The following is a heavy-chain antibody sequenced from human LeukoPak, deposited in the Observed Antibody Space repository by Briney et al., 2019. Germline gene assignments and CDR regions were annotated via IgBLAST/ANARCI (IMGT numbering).Heavy chain of an antibody. V-gene: IGHV3-11*01. J-gene: IGHJ6*03. D-gene: IGHD5-12*01. Sequence: GGSLRLSCAASGSTFSDYYMSWIRQAPGKGLEWVSYISSSGSTIYYADSVKVRFTISRDNAKNSLYLQMNSLRVEDTAVYYCARGLYYYYMDVWGKGTTVTVSS. CDR1: GSTFSDYY. CDR3: ARGLYYYYMDV. CDR2: ISSSGSTI.